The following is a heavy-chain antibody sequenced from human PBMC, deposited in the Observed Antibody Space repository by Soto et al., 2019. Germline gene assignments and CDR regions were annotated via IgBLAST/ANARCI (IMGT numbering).Heavy chain of an antibody. CDR2: IYYSGST. Sequence: PSETLSLTCTVSGGSISNYYWSWIRQPPGKGLEWIGSIYYSGSTYYNPSLKSRVTISVDTSKNQFSLKLSSVTAADTAVYYCARLGRDGEIDYWGQGTLVTVSS. CDR3: ARLGRDGEIDY. CDR1: GGSISNYY. J-gene: IGHJ4*02. V-gene: IGHV4-59*05. D-gene: IGHD4-17*01.